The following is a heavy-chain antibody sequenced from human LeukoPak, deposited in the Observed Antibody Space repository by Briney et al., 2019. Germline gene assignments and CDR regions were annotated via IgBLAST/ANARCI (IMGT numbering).Heavy chain of an antibody. J-gene: IGHJ4*02. CDR1: GFTFSSYA. CDR2: ISYDGSNK. Sequence: GGSLRLSCAASGFTFSSYAMHWVRQAPGKGLEWVAVISYDGSNKYYADSVKGRFTISRDNSKNTLYLQMNSLRTEDTAVYYCARGLSRATVTTLSDYWGQGTLVTVSS. D-gene: IGHD4-17*01. V-gene: IGHV3-30-3*01. CDR3: ARGLSRATVTTLSDY.